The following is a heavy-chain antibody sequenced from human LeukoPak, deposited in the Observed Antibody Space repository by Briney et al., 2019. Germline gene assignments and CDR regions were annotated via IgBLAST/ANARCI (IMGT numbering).Heavy chain of an antibody. CDR3: ARYLRQPGTFYLDH. CDR2: IYYSGST. CDR1: GGSISSGDYY. Sequence: PSETLSLTCTVSGGSISSGDYYWSWIRQPPGKGLEWIGYIYYSGSTYYNPSLKSRVTISVDTSKNQFSLKLSSVTAADTAVYYCARYLRQPGTFYLDHWGQGTLVTVSS. D-gene: IGHD3-16*01. V-gene: IGHV4-30-4*01. J-gene: IGHJ4*02.